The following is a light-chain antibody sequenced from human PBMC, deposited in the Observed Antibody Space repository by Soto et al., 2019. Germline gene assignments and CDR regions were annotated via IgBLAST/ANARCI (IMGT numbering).Light chain of an antibody. CDR3: QQYKSWPRIT. J-gene: IGKJ5*01. Sequence: EIVMTQSPATLSASPGEGCTLSCRSSQGVPSRIAWYQHQPRQAPRLLIYGASTRATGVPDRFSGTGSGTDFTLPISSLKSEDYAIYYCQQYKSWPRITFGQGTRLEIK. V-gene: IGKV3-15*01. CDR1: QGVPSR. CDR2: GAS.